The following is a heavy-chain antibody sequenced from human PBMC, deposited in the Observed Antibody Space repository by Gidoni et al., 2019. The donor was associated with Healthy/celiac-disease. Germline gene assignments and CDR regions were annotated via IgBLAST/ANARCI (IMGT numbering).Heavy chain of an antibody. CDR1: GFTFSSYA. V-gene: IGHV3-23*01. CDR2: ISGSGGST. CDR3: AKGGTIFGVDGGPFDY. D-gene: IGHD3-3*01. J-gene: IGHJ4*02. Sequence: EVQLLESGGGLVQPGGSLRLSCAASGFTFSSYAMSWVRQAPGKGLEWVSAISGSGGSTYYADSVKGRFTISRDNSKNTLYLQMNSLRAEDTAVYYCAKGGTIFGVDGGPFDYWGQGTLVTVSS.